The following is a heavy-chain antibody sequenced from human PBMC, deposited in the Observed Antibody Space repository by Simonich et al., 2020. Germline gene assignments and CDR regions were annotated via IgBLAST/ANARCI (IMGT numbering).Heavy chain of an antibody. J-gene: IGHJ3*02. D-gene: IGHD4-4*01. CDR1: GFTFSSYW. CDR2: INSDGSST. Sequence: EVQLVESGGGLVQPGGSLRLSCAASGFTFSSYWMHWVRQAPGKGRVWVSRINSDGSSTSCADSVKGRFTISRDNAKNTLYLQMNSLRAEDTAVYYCARDYSNYDAFDIWGQGTMVTVSS. V-gene: IGHV3-74*01. CDR3: ARDYSNYDAFDI.